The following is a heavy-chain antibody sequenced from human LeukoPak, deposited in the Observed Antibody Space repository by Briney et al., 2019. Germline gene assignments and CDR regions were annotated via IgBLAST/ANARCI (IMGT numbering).Heavy chain of an antibody. CDR3: ARAGLRFLEWLSRGAYYFDY. V-gene: IGHV3-7*01. Sequence: GGSLRLSCAASGFTFSGYWMSWVRQAPGKWLEWVANIKQDGSEKYYVDSVKGRFTISRDNAKNSLYLQMNSLRAEDTAVYYCARAGLRFLEWLSRGAYYFDYWRQGTLVTVSS. CDR2: IKQDGSEK. D-gene: IGHD3-3*01. J-gene: IGHJ4*02. CDR1: GFTFSGYW.